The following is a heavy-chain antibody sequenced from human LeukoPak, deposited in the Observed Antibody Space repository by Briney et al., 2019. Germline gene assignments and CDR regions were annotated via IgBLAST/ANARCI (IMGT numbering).Heavy chain of an antibody. CDR3: ARVIRYSSGWDDAFDI. D-gene: IGHD6-19*01. V-gene: IGHV1-8*03. CDR1: GYTFTSYD. J-gene: IGHJ3*02. Sequence: ASVKVSCKASGYTFTSYDINWVRQATGQGLEWMGWMNPNSGNTGYAQKFQGRVTITRNTSISTAYMELSSLRSEDTAVYYCARVIRYSSGWDDAFDIWGQGTMVTVSS. CDR2: MNPNSGNT.